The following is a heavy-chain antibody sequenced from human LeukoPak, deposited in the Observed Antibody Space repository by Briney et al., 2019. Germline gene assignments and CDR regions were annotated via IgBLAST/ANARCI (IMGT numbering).Heavy chain of an antibody. D-gene: IGHD3-10*01. V-gene: IGHV4-34*01. J-gene: IGHJ4*02. CDR1: GGSFSGYY. CDR2: INHSGST. Sequence: SETLSLTCDVYGGSFSGYYWSWIRQPPGKGLEWIGEINHSGSTNYNPSLKSRVTISVDTSKNQFSLKLSSVTAADTAVYYCARGRSYGSGRRFLNLDYWGQGTLVTVSS. CDR3: ARGRSYGSGRRFLNLDY.